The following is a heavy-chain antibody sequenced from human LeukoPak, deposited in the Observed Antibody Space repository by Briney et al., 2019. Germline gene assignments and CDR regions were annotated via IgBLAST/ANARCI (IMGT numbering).Heavy chain of an antibody. CDR1: GFTFSSSG. J-gene: IGHJ4*02. Sequence: PGGSLRLSCAASGFTFSSSGMHWVRQAPGKGLEWVAVISYDGSNKYYADSVKGRFTISRANSKNTLYLKMNSLRAGDTAVYYCAKDSYDRSGYYSYYFAYWGQGTQVTVSS. CDR3: AKDSYDRSGYYSYYFAY. CDR2: ISYDGSNK. D-gene: IGHD3-22*01. V-gene: IGHV3-30*18.